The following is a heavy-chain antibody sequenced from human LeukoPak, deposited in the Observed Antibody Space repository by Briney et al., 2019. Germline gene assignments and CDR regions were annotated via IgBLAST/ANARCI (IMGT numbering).Heavy chain of an antibody. CDR2: IYYSGST. Sequence: PSETLSLTCTVSGGSISSYYWSWIRQPPGKGPEWIGYIYYSGSTNYNPSLKSRVTISVDTSKNQFSLKLSSVTAADTAVYYCARHERVTMVRGVYHYGMDVWGQGTTVTVSS. V-gene: IGHV4-59*08. CDR3: ARHERVTMVRGVYHYGMDV. J-gene: IGHJ6*02. CDR1: GGSISSYY. D-gene: IGHD3-10*01.